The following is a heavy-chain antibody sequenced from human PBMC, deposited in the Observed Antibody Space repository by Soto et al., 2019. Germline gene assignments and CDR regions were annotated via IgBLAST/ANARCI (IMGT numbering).Heavy chain of an antibody. D-gene: IGHD3-10*01. CDR1: GYSFTSYW. V-gene: IGHV5-51*01. J-gene: IGHJ6*02. Sequence: PGESLKISCKGSGYSFTSYWIGWVRQMPGKGLEWMGIIYPGDSDTRYSPSFQGQVTISADKSISTAYLQWSSLKASDTAMYYCARHLTYYYGSGSYYSYYYYGMDVWGQGTTVTVSS. CDR3: ARHLTYYYGSGSYYSYYYYGMDV. CDR2: IYPGDSDT.